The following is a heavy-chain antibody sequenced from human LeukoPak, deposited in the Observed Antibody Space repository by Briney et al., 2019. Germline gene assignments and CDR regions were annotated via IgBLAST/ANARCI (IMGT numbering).Heavy chain of an antibody. CDR3: ARLPHLLWGTASVDY. CDR2: MNPNSGDT. CDR1: GYTFTSYD. Sequence: ASVKVSCKASGYTFTSYDINWVRQATGQGLEWMGWMNPNSGDTGYAQKFQGRVTMTRNTSISTAYMELSSLRSEDTAVYYCARLPHLLWGTASVDYWGQGTLVTVSS. V-gene: IGHV1-8*01. D-gene: IGHD5-18*01. J-gene: IGHJ4*02.